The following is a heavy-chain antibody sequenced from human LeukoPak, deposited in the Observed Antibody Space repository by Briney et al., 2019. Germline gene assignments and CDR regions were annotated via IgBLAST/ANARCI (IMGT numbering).Heavy chain of an antibody. CDR3: ARRFPGSPNYYHMDV. J-gene: IGHJ6*03. V-gene: IGHV3-23*01. CDR1: GFIFIGNA. CDR2: ISGSGTTT. Sequence: GGSLRLSCAASGFIFIGNAMNWVRQAPGKGLEWVSVISGSGTTTYYADSVKGRFTISRENSKNTLYLQMNSLRVEDTAVYYCARRFPGSPNYYHMDVWGKGTTVTVSS. D-gene: IGHD3-3*01.